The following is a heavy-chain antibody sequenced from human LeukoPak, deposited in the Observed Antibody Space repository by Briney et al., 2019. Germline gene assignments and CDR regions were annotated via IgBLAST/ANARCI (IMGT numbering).Heavy chain of an antibody. CDR2: ISSNGGST. J-gene: IGHJ6*03. CDR1: GFTFSSYA. D-gene: IGHD3-3*01. CDR3: ARWYDFPEGMDV. Sequence: GGSLRLSCAAPGFTFSSYAMHWVRQAPGKGLEYVSAISSNGGSTYYANSVKGRFTISRDNSKNTLYLQMGSLRAEDMAVYYCARWYDFPEGMDVWGKGTTVTVSS. V-gene: IGHV3-64*01.